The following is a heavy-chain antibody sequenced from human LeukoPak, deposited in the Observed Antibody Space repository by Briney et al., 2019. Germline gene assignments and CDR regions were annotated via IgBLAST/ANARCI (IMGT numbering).Heavy chain of an antibody. Sequence: GGSLRLSCAASGFTFSTYYMNWVRQAPGKGPEWVSYISTSSSTIYYADSVKGRFTISRDNAKNSLYLQMNSLRDEDTAVYYCARDPEHYGSGSYLDYWGQGSLVTVSS. CDR1: GFTFSTYY. D-gene: IGHD3-10*01. V-gene: IGHV3-48*02. CDR3: ARDPEHYGSGSYLDY. CDR2: ISTSSSTI. J-gene: IGHJ4*02.